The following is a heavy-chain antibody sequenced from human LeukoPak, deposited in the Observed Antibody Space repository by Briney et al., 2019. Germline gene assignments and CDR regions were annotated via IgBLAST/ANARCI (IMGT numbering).Heavy chain of an antibody. CDR3: ARARLSRGVLGRTKGYNWFDP. J-gene: IGHJ5*02. CDR1: GFTVSSNY. D-gene: IGHD3-16*02. V-gene: IGHV3-53*01. Sequence: GGSLRLSCAASGFTVSSNYMSWVRQAPGKGLEWVSVIYSGGSTYYADSVKGRFTISRDNSKNTLYLQMNSLRAEDTAVYYCARARLSRGVLGRTKGYNWFDPWGQGTLVTVSS. CDR2: IYSGGST.